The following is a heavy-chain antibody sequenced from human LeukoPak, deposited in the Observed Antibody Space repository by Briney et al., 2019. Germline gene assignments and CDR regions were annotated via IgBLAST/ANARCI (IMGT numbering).Heavy chain of an antibody. CDR2: IIPIFGTA. CDR1: GGTFSSYA. Sequence: SVKVSCKASGGTFSSYAISWARQAPGQGLEWMGGIIPIFGTANYAQKFQGRVTMTRDMSTSTVYMELSSLRSEDTAVYYCAQTGYSSGWFNAFDIWGQGTMVTVSS. D-gene: IGHD6-19*01. J-gene: IGHJ3*02. CDR3: AQTGYSSGWFNAFDI. V-gene: IGHV1-69*05.